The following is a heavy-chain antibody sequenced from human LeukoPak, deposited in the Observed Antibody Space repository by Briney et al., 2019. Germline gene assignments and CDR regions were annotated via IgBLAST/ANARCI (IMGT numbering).Heavy chain of an antibody. D-gene: IGHD2-2*01. CDR3: ARGYCSSTSCYAGAFDI. Sequence: ASVKVSCKASGYTFTSYDINWVRQAPGQGLEWMGGIIPIFGTANYAQKFQGRATITADESTSTAYMELSSLRSEDTAVYYCARGYCSSTSCYAGAFDIWGQGTMVTVSS. CDR2: IIPIFGTA. V-gene: IGHV1-69*13. J-gene: IGHJ3*02. CDR1: GYTFTSYD.